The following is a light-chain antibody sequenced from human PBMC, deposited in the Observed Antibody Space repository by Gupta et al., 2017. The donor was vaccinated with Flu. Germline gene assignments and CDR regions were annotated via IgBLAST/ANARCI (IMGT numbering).Light chain of an antibody. J-gene: IGKJ4*01. Sequence: PSSLPASVGDTVTITCRSSQGTSTFLAWFHQKPGKAPRSLIYDTSSLLSGVPSRFRGSKSGSDFTLTITNLQAEDSGTYYCQRYNEYPFIFGAGTKVE. CDR1: QGTSTF. CDR3: QRYNEYPFI. V-gene: IGKV1-16*01. CDR2: DTS.